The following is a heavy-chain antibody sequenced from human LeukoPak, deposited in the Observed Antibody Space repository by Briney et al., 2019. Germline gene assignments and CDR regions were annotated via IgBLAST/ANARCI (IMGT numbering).Heavy chain of an antibody. V-gene: IGHV1-46*01. CDR1: GGTFSSYA. J-gene: IGHJ4*02. D-gene: IGHD1-26*01. CDR3: ARDYTGRPFDH. Sequence: ASVTVSCKASGGTFSSYAISWVRQAPGQGLEWMGVINPDGTTGYAQKFQGRVTMTRDTSTGTVYVDLSSLRSEDTAIYYCARDYTGRPFDHWGQGTLVTVSS. CDR2: INPDGTT.